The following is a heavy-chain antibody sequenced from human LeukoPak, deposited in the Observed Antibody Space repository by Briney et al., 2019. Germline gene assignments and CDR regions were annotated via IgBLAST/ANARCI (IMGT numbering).Heavy chain of an antibody. CDR2: IYYSGST. CDR1: GGSISSYY. Sequence: SETLSLTCTVSGGSISSYYWSWIRQPPGKGLEWIGYIYYSGSTNYNPSLKSRVTISVDTSKNQFSLKLSSVTAADTAVYYCARRGVGAGSGYYFDYWGQGTLVTVSS. J-gene: IGHJ4*02. V-gene: IGHV4-59*08. D-gene: IGHD1-26*01. CDR3: ARRGVGAGSGYYFDY.